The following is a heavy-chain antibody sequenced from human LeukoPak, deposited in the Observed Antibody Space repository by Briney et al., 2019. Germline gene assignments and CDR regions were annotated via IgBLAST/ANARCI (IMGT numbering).Heavy chain of an antibody. Sequence: PGGSLRLSCAASGFTFSSSAMTWVRQAPGKGLECVSAISANAASTYYADSVRGRFTISRDNSKNTLYLQMNSLRAEDTAVYYCARDDYGDYKYFQHWGQGTLVTVSS. J-gene: IGHJ1*01. CDR1: GFTFSSSA. CDR2: ISANAAST. CDR3: ARDDYGDYKYFQH. V-gene: IGHV3-23*01. D-gene: IGHD4-17*01.